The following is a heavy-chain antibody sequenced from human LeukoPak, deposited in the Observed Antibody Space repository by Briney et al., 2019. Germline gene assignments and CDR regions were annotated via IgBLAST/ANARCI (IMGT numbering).Heavy chain of an antibody. Sequence: SGGSLRLSCAASGFTFSSYEMNWVRQAPGKGLEWVSYISSGSSSIFYADSVKGRFTISRDNSKNSLYLQMNGLRVEDTAVYYCARGGIAARFAYWGQGTLVTVSS. V-gene: IGHV3-48*03. D-gene: IGHD6-6*01. CDR2: ISSGSSSI. J-gene: IGHJ4*02. CDR1: GFTFSSYE. CDR3: ARGGIAARFAY.